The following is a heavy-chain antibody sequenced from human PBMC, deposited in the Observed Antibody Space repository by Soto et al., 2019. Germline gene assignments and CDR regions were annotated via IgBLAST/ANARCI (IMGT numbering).Heavy chain of an antibody. J-gene: IGHJ4*02. CDR1: GFTVSSNY. Sequence: GGSLRLSCAASGFTVSSNYMSWVRQAPGKGLEWVSVIYSGGSTYYADSVKGRFTISRDNSKNTLYLQMNSLRAEDTAVYYCARGGYYYDSSGLNFDYWGQGTLVTVS. V-gene: IGHV3-53*01. CDR2: IYSGGST. D-gene: IGHD3-22*01. CDR3: ARGGYYYDSSGLNFDY.